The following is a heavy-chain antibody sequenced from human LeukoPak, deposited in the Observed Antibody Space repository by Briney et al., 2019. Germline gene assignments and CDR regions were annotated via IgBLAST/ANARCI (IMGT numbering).Heavy chain of an antibody. V-gene: IGHV4-59*01. CDR3: ARGRSGYDRGSYYYYMDV. J-gene: IGHJ6*03. Sequence: PSETLSLTCTVSGGSISSYYWSWIRQPPGKGLEWVGYIYYSGSTNYNPSLKSRATISVDTSKHQFSLKLSSVTAADTAVYYCARGRSGYDRGSYYYYMDVWGKGTTVTVSS. CDR2: IYYSGST. D-gene: IGHD5-12*01. CDR1: GGSISSYY.